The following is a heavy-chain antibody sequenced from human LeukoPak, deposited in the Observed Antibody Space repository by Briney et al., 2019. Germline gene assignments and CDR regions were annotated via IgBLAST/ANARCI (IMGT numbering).Heavy chain of an antibody. V-gene: IGHV3-21*01. CDR2: ISGSGYYV. D-gene: IGHD2-2*01. Sequence: GRSLRLSCAASGFTFSSYNMNWVRQAPGKGLEWVSSISGSGYYVYYADSVKGRFTVSRDNAKNSLYLQMNSLRAEDTAVYYCARDSGYCSSTGCYVHYFDYWGQGTLVTVSS. J-gene: IGHJ4*02. CDR3: ARDSGYCSSTGCYVHYFDY. CDR1: GFTFSSYN.